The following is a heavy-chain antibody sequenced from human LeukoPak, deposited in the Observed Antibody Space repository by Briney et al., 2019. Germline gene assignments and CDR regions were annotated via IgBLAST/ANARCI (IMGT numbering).Heavy chain of an antibody. Sequence: ASVKVSCKASGYTFTGYYMHWVRQAPGQGLEWMGWINPNSGGTNYAQKFQGRVTVTRDTSISTAYMELSRLRSDDTAVYYCARGGPRYCSSTSCYSGHWFDPWGQGTLVTVSS. CDR2: INPNSGGT. CDR1: GYTFTGYY. V-gene: IGHV1-2*02. J-gene: IGHJ5*02. CDR3: ARGGPRYCSSTSCYSGHWFDP. D-gene: IGHD2-2*01.